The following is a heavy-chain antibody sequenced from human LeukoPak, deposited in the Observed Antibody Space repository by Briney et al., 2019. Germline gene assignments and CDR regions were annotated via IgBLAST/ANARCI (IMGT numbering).Heavy chain of an antibody. V-gene: IGHV3-23*01. CDR1: GFTFSSYA. CDR3: ATTYWGRGTNWFDP. Sequence: SGGSLRLSYAASGFTFSSYAMSWVRQAPGKGLEWVSAISGSGGSTYYADSVKGRFTISRDNSKNTLYLQMNSLRAEDTAVYYCATTYWGRGTNWFDPWGQGTLVTVSS. D-gene: IGHD7-27*01. CDR2: ISGSGGST. J-gene: IGHJ5*02.